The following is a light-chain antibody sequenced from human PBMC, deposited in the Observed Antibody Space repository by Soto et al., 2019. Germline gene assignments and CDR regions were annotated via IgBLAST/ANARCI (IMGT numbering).Light chain of an antibody. CDR3: TSSTTCNTRQLV. CDR1: SSDVGGYNY. Sequence: QSALTQPASVSGSPGQSITISCTGASSDVGGYNYVSWYQHHPGKAPKLIIYDVSNRPSGVSIRFSGSKSDNTASLTISGLQPEDEVDNHCTSSTTCNTRQLVFGPGTKVTV. J-gene: IGLJ1*01. V-gene: IGLV2-14*03. CDR2: DVS.